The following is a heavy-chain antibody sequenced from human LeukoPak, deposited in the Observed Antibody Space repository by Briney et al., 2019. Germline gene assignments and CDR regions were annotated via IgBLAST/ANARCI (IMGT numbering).Heavy chain of an antibody. CDR1: GGSFSGYY. V-gene: IGHV4-34*01. D-gene: IGHD6-19*01. CDR2: INHSGST. CDR3: ARLSRKRQWSSKAHPSFDY. J-gene: IGHJ4*02. Sequence: NPSETLSLTCAVYGGSFSGYYWSWIRQPPGKGLEWIGEINHSGSTNYNPSLKSRVTIPVDTSKNQFSLKLSYVTAADTAVYYCARLSRKRQWSSKAHPSFDYWGQGTLVTVSS.